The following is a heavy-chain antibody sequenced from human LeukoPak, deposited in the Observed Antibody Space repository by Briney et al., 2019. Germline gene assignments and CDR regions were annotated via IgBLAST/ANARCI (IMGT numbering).Heavy chain of an antibody. CDR3: ARETGTTSTTYYFDY. J-gene: IGHJ4*02. CDR1: GGSISSGDCY. Sequence: SETLSLTCTVSGGSISSGDCYWSWIRQPPGKGLEWIGYIYYSGSTYYNPSLKSRVTISVDTSKNQFSLKLSSVTAADTAVYYCARETGTTSTTYYFDYWGQGTLVTVSS. D-gene: IGHD1-1*01. V-gene: IGHV4-30-4*01. CDR2: IYYSGST.